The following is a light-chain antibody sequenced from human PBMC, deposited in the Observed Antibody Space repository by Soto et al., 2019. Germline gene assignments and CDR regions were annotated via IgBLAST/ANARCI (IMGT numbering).Light chain of an antibody. V-gene: IGLV1-44*01. CDR3: VAWDDSLKGWV. J-gene: IGLJ3*02. Sequence: QSVLTQPPSASGTPGQRVTISCSGSSSNIGSNTVNWHQQLPGTAPKLLMYSNNQRPSGVPDRFSGSKSGTSASLAISGLQSEDEADYYCVAWDDSLKGWVFGGGTKLTVL. CDR1: SSNIGSNT. CDR2: SNN.